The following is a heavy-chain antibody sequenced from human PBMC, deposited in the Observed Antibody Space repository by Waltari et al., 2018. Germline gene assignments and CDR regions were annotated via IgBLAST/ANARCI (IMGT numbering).Heavy chain of an antibody. CDR1: GGSISSRY. J-gene: IGHJ4*02. D-gene: IGHD6-19*01. CDR3: ARALDSSGWYGGWYFDY. CDR2: IYYSGST. Sequence: QVQLQESGPGLVKPSETLSLTCTVSGGSISSRYWSWIRQPPGKVLEWIGYIYYSGSTNYNPSRKSRVTISVDTSKNQFSLKLSSVTAADTAVYYCARALDSSGWYGGWYFDYWGQGTLVTVSS. V-gene: IGHV4-59*11.